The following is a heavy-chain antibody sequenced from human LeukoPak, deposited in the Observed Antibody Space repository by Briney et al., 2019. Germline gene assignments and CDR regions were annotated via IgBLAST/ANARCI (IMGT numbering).Heavy chain of an antibody. Sequence: SETLSLTCTVSGGSISGYFWSWIRQPAGKGLECIGRMYSSGNTNYNPSLKSRVTMSVDTSKNQFSLKLSSVTAADTAVYYCAREGYSYGYYKFDYWGQGTLVTVSS. CDR2: MYSSGNT. CDR3: AREGYSYGYYKFDY. CDR1: GGSISGYF. V-gene: IGHV4-4*07. D-gene: IGHD5-18*01. J-gene: IGHJ4*02.